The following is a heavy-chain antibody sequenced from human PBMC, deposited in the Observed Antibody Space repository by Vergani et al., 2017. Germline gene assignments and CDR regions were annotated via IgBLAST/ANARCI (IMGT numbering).Heavy chain of an antibody. CDR2: INPNSGGT. CDR3: ARFASSWYKYYYYMDV. D-gene: IGHD6-13*01. J-gene: IGHJ6*03. CDR1: GYTFTGYY. Sequence: QVQLVQSGAEVKKPGASVKVSCKASGYTFTGYYMHWVRQAPGQGLEWMGWINPNSGGTNYAQKFQGRVTMTRETSISTAYMELSRLRSDDTAVYYCARFASSWYKYYYYMDVWGKGTTVTVSS. V-gene: IGHV1-2*02.